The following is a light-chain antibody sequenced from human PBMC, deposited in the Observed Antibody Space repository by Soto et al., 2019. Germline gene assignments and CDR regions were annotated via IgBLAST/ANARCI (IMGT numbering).Light chain of an antibody. CDR2: GAS. CDR1: QSVTSNY. CDR3: HHYGGSPIT. Sequence: EIVLTQSPGTLSLSPGEGATLSCRASQSVTSNYLAWYQQKPGQAPRLLIYGASSRATGIPDRFSGSGSGTDFTLTISRLEPEDFAVYYCHHYGGSPITFGQGTRLEI. J-gene: IGKJ5*01. V-gene: IGKV3-20*01.